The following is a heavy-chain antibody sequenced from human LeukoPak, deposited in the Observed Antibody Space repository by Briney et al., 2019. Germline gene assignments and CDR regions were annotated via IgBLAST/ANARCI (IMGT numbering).Heavy chain of an antibody. CDR2: ISGSGSSK. CDR3: ARNCGGDCDWFDP. J-gene: IGHJ5*02. V-gene: IGHV3-11*04. D-gene: IGHD2-21*01. CDR1: GFIFSDYF. Sequence: GGSLRLSCAASGFIFSDYFMTWIRQAPGKGLEWVSYISGSGSSKYYADSVKGRFTISRDNAKNSLYLQMNSLRVEDTAVYYCARNCGGDCDWFDPWGQGTLVTVSS.